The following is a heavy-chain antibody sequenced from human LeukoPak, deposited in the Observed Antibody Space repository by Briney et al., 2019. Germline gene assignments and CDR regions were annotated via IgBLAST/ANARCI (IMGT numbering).Heavy chain of an antibody. D-gene: IGHD4-17*01. V-gene: IGHV3-23*01. CDR3: AKLITVTTRGGAFDI. Sequence: GGSLRLSCAASGFTFSSYAMSWVRQAPGKGLEWVSAISGSGGSTYYADSVKGRFTISRDNSKNTLYLQMNSLRAEDTAIYYCAKLITVTTRGGAFDIWGQGTMVTVSS. CDR1: GFTFSSYA. J-gene: IGHJ3*02. CDR2: ISGSGGST.